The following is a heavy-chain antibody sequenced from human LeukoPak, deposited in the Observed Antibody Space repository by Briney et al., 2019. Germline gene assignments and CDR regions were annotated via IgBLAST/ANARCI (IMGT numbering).Heavy chain of an antibody. J-gene: IGHJ4*02. CDR2: IYRGGST. V-gene: IGHV3-53*01. CDR3: ASASCSGSSCYSGYFDY. Sequence: GGSLRLSCAASGFTFTTYAMTWVRQASGKGLEWVSVIYRGGSTYYADSVRDRFIISRDNSKNTLYLQMNSLRAEDTAVYYCASASCSGSSCYSGYFDYWGQGTLVTVSS. CDR1: GFTFTTYA. D-gene: IGHD2-15*01.